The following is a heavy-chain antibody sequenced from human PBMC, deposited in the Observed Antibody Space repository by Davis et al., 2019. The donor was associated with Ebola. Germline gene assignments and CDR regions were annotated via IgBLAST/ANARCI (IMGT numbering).Heavy chain of an antibody. D-gene: IGHD4-17*01. CDR2: INSDGSST. Sequence: GESLKISCAASGFTFSSYWMHWVRQAPGKGLVWVSRINSDGSSTSYADSVKGRFTISRDNAKNTLYLQMNSLKTEDTAVYYCTTDGAGDYGDYWGQGTLVTVSS. CDR3: TTDGAGDYGDY. CDR1: GFTFSSYW. J-gene: IGHJ4*02. V-gene: IGHV3-74*01.